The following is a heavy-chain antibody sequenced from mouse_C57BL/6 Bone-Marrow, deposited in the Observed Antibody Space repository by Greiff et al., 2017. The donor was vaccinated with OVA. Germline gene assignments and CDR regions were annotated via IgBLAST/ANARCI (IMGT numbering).Heavy chain of an antibody. CDR3: AREGRGGIYYGSLYYFDY. D-gene: IGHD1-1*01. CDR1: GYTFTSYG. Sequence: VQLQESGAELARPGASVKLSCKASGYTFTSYGISWVKQRTGQGLEWIGEIYPRSGNTYYNEKFKGKATLTADKSSSTAYRELRSLTSEDSAVYFCAREGRGGIYYGSLYYFDYWGQGTTLTVSS. J-gene: IGHJ2*01. CDR2: IYPRSGNT. V-gene: IGHV1-81*01.